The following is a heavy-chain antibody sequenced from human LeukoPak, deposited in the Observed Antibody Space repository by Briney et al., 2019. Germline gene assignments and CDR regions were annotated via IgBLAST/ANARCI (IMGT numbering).Heavy chain of an antibody. V-gene: IGHV1-18*01. CDR2: ISAYNGNT. CDR3: ARDNWSSGWYLFPQYYYYMDV. CDR1: GYTFTSYG. Sequence: ASVKVSCKASGYTFTSYGISWVRQAPGQELEWMGWISAYNGNTNYAQKLQGRVTMTTDTSTSTAYMELRSLRSDDTAVYYCARDNWSSGWYLFPQYYYYMDVWGKGTTVTVSS. D-gene: IGHD6-19*01. J-gene: IGHJ6*03.